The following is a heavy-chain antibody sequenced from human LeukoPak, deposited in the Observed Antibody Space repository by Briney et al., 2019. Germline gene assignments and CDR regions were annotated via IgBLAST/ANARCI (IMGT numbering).Heavy chain of an antibody. V-gene: IGHV3-23*01. Sequence: PGGSLRLSCAASGFSFSTSPMGWVRQPPGKGLEWVSAMNNGPGATFYRDSVRGRFTISRDDSKSTLYLQMNSLRAEDTGTYYCAKTHYDLLDVWGQGTMVTVSS. CDR3: AKTHYDLLDV. CDR1: GFSFSTSP. CDR2: MNNGPGAT. D-gene: IGHD5-12*01. J-gene: IGHJ3*01.